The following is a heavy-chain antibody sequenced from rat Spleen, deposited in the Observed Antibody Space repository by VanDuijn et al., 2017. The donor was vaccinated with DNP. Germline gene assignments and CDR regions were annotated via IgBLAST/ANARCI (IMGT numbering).Heavy chain of an antibody. CDR2: ISPSGGST. CDR3: ATDSEYTTDYYYGRVFDY. V-gene: IGHV5-19*01. Sequence: EVQLVESGGGLVQPGRSLKLSCAASGFTFSNYGMHWIRQAPTKGLEWVASISPSGGSTYYLDSVKGRFTISRDNAKSTLYLQMDSLRSEETATYYCATDSEYTTDYYYGRVFDYWGQGVMVTVSS. CDR1: GFTFSNYG. J-gene: IGHJ2*01. D-gene: IGHD1-6*01.